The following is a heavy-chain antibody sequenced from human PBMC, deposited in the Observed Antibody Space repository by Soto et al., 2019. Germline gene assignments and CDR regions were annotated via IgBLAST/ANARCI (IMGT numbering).Heavy chain of an antibody. J-gene: IGHJ6*02. V-gene: IGHV3-53*01. CDR2: IYSGGTT. CDR3: ARDQFFGSASSNNRYSYFYGMDV. Sequence: LRLSCAASGFTVSNNYMSWVRQAPGKGLEWVSHIYSGGTTYYTDSVKGRFTISRDNSKNTLYLHMNSLRVEDTAVYYCARDQFFGSASSNNRYSYFYGMDVWGQGTTVTVSS. D-gene: IGHD3-10*01. CDR1: GFTVSNNY.